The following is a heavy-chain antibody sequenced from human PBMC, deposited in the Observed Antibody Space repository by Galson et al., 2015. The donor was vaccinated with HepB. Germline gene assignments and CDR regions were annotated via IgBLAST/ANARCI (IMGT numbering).Heavy chain of an antibody. CDR3: ARDPPLGAPFDY. Sequence: SQRLSCAASGFSFNDYNMIWVRQAPGKGLEWVSSISSDSSYIYYADSVRGRFTISRDNAKKSLYLQMNSLRVEDTATYYCARDPPLGAPFDYWGQGTLVTVSS. J-gene: IGHJ4*02. V-gene: IGHV3-21*01. CDR2: ISSDSSYI. CDR1: GFSFNDYN. D-gene: IGHD7-27*01.